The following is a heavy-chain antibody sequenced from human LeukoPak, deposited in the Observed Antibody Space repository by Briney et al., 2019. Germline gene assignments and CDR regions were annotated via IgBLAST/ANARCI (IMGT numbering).Heavy chain of an antibody. J-gene: IGHJ4*02. CDR1: GFTFGDYG. Sequence: PGGSLRLSCTTSGFTFGDYGMSWVRQVPGKGLEWVGFIRSKAYGGTTENAASVKGRFTISRDDSKSIAYLQMNSLKTEDTAVYYCTGSFGELTFFDYWGLGTLVTVSS. CDR3: TGSFGELTFFDY. V-gene: IGHV3-49*04. D-gene: IGHD3-10*01. CDR2: IRSKAYGGTT.